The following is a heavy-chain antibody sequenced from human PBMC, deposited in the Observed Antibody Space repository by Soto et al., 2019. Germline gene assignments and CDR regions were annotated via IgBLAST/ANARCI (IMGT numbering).Heavy chain of an antibody. D-gene: IGHD5-12*01. CDR1: GYTFTSYD. CDR2: MNPNSGNT. J-gene: IGHJ4*02. Sequence: ASVKVSCKASGYTFTSYDINWVRQATGQGLEWMGWMNPNSGNTGYAQKFQGRVTMTRDPSISTAYMELSSLRSEDTAVYYCASLGGGYDYGGADYWGQGTLVTVSS. CDR3: ASLGGGYDYGGADY. V-gene: IGHV1-8*01.